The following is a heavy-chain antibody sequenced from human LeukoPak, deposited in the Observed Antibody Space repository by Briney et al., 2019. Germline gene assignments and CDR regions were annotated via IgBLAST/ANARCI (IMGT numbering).Heavy chain of an antibody. CDR1: GFTVSSNY. J-gene: IGHJ4*02. Sequence: GGSLRLSCAASGFTVSSNYMSWVRQAPGKGLEWVSVIYSGGSTYYADSVKGRFTISRDNSKNTLYLQMNSLRAEDTAVYYCARDQRYIVATISNYWGQGTLVTVSS. CDR3: ARDQRYIVATISNY. V-gene: IGHV3-53*05. D-gene: IGHD5-12*01. CDR2: IYSGGST.